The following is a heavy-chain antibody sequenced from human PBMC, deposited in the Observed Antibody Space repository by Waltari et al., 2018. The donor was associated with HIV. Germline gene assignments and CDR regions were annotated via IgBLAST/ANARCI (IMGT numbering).Heavy chain of an antibody. J-gene: IGHJ4*02. Sequence: EVQLVQSGAEVKKPGESLKISCKGFGYDFRSHWITWVRQMPGRGLEFMGIFFPGDGETKYSPSFQGRVTMSVDGSITTAYLQWSSLKASDSAMYYCARLRGADWDLIADFWGQGSLVTVSS. V-gene: IGHV5-51*01. CDR1: GYDFRSHW. CDR3: ARLRGADWDLIADF. D-gene: IGHD2-21*02. CDR2: FFPGDGET.